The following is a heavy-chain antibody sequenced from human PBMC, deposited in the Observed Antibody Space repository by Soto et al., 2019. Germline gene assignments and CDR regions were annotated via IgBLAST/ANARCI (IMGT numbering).Heavy chain of an antibody. J-gene: IGHJ4*02. V-gene: IGHV3-23*01. CDR1: GFTFSSYP. CDR2: ISGSGGST. D-gene: IGHD3-16*02. Sequence: PGGSLRLSCASSGFTFSSYPMSWVRQAPGKGLEWVSAISGSGGSTYYADSVKGRSTISRDNSKNTLYPQMNSLRAEDTAVYYCAPRPGGAYMGGSYRSSPGPSWVYWGQGPLVTVSS. CDR3: APRPGGAYMGGSYRSSPGPSWVY.